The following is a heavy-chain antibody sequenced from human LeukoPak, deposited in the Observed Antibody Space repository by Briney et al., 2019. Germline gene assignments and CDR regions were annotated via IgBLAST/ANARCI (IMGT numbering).Heavy chain of an antibody. V-gene: IGHV3-66*01. CDR3: ARDPIHDYGDYVHWFDP. CDR1: GFTVSSNY. CDR2: IYSGGST. D-gene: IGHD4-17*01. Sequence: PGGSLRLSCAASGFTVSSNYMSWVRQAPGKGLEWVSVIYSGGSTYYADSVKGRFTISRDNSKNTVYLQMNSLRAEDTAVYYRARDPIHDYGDYVHWFDPWGQGTLVTASS. J-gene: IGHJ5*02.